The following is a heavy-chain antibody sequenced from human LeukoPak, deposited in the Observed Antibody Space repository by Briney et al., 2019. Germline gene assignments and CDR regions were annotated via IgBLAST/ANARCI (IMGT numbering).Heavy chain of an antibody. CDR1: GFTFTIYG. D-gene: IGHD3-10*01. J-gene: IGHJ6*03. CDR2: IWYGGSNK. Sequence: PGGSLRLSCAASGFTFTIYGMHWVRQAPGKGLEWVAVIWYGGSNKYYADSVKGRFTISRDNSKNTLYLQMNSLRAEDTAVYYCAKLFSGEVARYYMDVWGKGTTVTVSS. V-gene: IGHV3-30*02. CDR3: AKLFSGEVARYYMDV.